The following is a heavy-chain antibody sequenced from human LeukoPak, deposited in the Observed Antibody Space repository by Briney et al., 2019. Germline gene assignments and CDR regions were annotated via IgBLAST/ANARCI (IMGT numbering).Heavy chain of an antibody. CDR3: ARPPQYYYDSSGYLNY. CDR1: GGTFSSYA. CDR2: IIPILGIA. D-gene: IGHD3-22*01. J-gene: IGHJ4*02. V-gene: IGHV1-69*04. Sequence: ASVKVSCKASGGTFSSYAISWARQAPGQGLEWMGRIIPILGIANYAQKFQGRVTITADKSTSTAYMELSSLRSEDTAVYYCARPPQYYYDSSGYLNYWGQGTLVTVSS.